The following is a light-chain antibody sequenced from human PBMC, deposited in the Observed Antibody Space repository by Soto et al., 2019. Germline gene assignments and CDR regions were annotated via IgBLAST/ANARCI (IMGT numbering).Light chain of an antibody. CDR3: QKYNSAPRT. CDR2: AAS. V-gene: IGKV1-27*01. Sequence: DIQMTQSPSSLSASVGDRVTITCRASQGINTYLAWYQQKPGRAPQLLIYAASALHSGVPSRFSGSGSGTDFTLTIASLLPEDVATYYCQKYNSAPRTFGQGTKVEIK. J-gene: IGKJ1*01. CDR1: QGINTY.